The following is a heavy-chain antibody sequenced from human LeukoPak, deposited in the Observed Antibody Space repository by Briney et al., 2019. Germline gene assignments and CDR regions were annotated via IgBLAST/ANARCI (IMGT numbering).Heavy chain of an antibody. D-gene: IGHD3-3*01. CDR3: ARDSGRTYYDFWSGYYWEPYYYYYMDV. J-gene: IGHJ6*03. CDR1: GFTFDDYG. V-gene: IGHV3-20*04. Sequence: GGSLRLSCAASGFTFDDYGMSWVRQAPGKGLKWVSGINWNGGSTGYAESVKGRFTISRDNAKNSLYLQMNSLRAEDTALYYCARDSGRTYYDFWSGYYWEPYYYYYMDVWGKGTTVTVSS. CDR2: INWNGGST.